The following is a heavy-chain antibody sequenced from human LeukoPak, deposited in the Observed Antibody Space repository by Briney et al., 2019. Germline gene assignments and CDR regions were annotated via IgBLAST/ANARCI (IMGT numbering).Heavy chain of an antibody. CDR3: AGSGISSWTFQH. CDR1: GFTFSSYG. CDR2: ISYDGSNK. Sequence: HPGGSLRLSCAASGFTFSSYGVHWVRQAPGKGLEWVAVISYDGSNKYYADSVKGRFTISRDNSKNTLYLQMNSPRAEDTAVYYCAGSGISSWTFQHWGQGTLVTVSS. D-gene: IGHD6-13*01. V-gene: IGHV3-30*03. J-gene: IGHJ1*01.